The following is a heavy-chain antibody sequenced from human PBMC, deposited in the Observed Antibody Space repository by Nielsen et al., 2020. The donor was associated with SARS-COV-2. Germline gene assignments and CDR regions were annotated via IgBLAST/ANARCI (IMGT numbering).Heavy chain of an antibody. J-gene: IGHJ5*02. CDR2: ISYDGSNK. Sequence: GESLKISCAASGFTFSSYAMHWVRQAPGKGLEWVAVISYDGSNKYYADSVKGRFTISRDNSKNTLYLQMNSLRAEDTAVYYCARVRSRGGNWFDPWGRGTLVTVSS. CDR1: GFTFSSYA. V-gene: IGHV3-30-3*01. CDR3: ARVRSRGGNWFDP. D-gene: IGHD4-23*01.